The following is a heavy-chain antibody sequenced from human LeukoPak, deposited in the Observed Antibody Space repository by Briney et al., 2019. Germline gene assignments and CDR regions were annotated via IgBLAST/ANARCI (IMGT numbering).Heavy chain of an antibody. V-gene: IGHV4-38-2*02. CDR2: IYHSGST. D-gene: IGHD6-19*01. J-gene: IGHJ4*02. CDR3: ARGWQWLVNGCFDY. CDR1: GYSISSGYY. Sequence: KTSETLSLTCTVSGYSISSGYYWGWIRQPPGKGLEWIGSIYHSGSTYYNPSLKSRVTTSVDTSKNQFSLKLSSVTAADTAVYYCARGWQWLVNGCFDYWGQGTLVTVSS.